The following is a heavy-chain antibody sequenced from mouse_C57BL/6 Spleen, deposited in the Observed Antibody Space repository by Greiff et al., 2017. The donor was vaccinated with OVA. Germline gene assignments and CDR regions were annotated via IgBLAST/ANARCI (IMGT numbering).Heavy chain of an antibody. CDR3: ARNSLDGYYLDY. Sequence: VQLVESGPGLVAPSQSLSITCTVSGFSLTSYAISWVRQPPGKGLEWLGVIWTGGGPNYNSALKSRLSISKDNSKSQVFLIMNSLQTDDTTRYYCARNSLDGYYLDYWGQGTTLTVSS. V-gene: IGHV2-9-1*01. D-gene: IGHD2-3*01. J-gene: IGHJ2*01. CDR1: GFSLTSYA. CDR2: IWTGGGP.